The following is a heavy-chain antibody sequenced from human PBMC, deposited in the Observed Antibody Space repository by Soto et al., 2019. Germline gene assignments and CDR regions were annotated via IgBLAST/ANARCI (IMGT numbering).Heavy chain of an antibody. CDR1: GLTFTSSA. D-gene: IGHD6-13*01. CDR2: IVVGSGNT. Sequence: SLQVSCKSSGLTFTSSAVQWVRQARGQRLEWIGWIVVGSGNTNYAQKFQERVTITRDMSTSTAYMELSSLRSEDTAVYYCAADLWAAGYFDYWGQGTLVTVS. J-gene: IGHJ4*02. CDR3: AADLWAAGYFDY. V-gene: IGHV1-58*01.